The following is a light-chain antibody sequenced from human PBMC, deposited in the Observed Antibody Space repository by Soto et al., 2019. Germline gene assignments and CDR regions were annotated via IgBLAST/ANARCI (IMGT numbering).Light chain of an antibody. CDR3: SSYAGSNNLV. CDR1: SSDVGGYNY. J-gene: IGLJ1*01. V-gene: IGLV2-8*01. CDR2: DVS. Sequence: QSALTQPTSASGSLGQSVTISCTGTSSDVGGYNYVYWYQQHPGKAPNLMIYDVSQRASGVPDRFSGSKSGNTASLTVSGLQAEDEADYNCSSYAGSNNLVFGTGTKLTV.